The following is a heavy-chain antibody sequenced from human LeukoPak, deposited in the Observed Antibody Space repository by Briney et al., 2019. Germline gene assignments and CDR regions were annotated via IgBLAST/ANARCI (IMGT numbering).Heavy chain of an antibody. CDR1: GDSISTYY. D-gene: IGHD4-23*01. V-gene: IGHV4-59*03. CDR3: ARNGGNSDYDY. J-gene: IGHJ4*02. Sequence: SETLSLTCTVSGDSISTYYWSWIRQPPGKGLEWIGYIYYSGSTNYNPSLKSRVTISVDTSKNQFSLKLISVTAADTAVYYCARNGGNSDYDYWGQGTLVTVSA. CDR2: IYYSGST.